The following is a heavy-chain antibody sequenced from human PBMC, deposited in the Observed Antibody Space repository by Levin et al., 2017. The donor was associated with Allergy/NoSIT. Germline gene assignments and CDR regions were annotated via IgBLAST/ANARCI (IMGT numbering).Heavy chain of an antibody. Sequence: KASETLSLTCAISGDSVSNNNAAWNWIRQSPSRGLEWLGRTYYRSKWFNDYALSVKSRITINPDTSKNQFSLQMNSVTPDDTAVYYCVRDWHGFDRWGQGTLVTVSS. CDR2: TYYRSKWFN. CDR1: GDSVSNNNAA. V-gene: IGHV6-1*01. J-gene: IGHJ4*02. CDR3: VRDWHGFDR.